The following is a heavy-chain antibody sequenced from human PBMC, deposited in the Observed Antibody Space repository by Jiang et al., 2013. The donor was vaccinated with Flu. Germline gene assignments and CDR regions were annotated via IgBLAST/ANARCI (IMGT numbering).Heavy chain of an antibody. CDR2: IYPGDSDT. D-gene: IGHD3-22*01. Sequence: GAEVKKPGESLKISCKGSGYSFTSYWIGWVRQMPGKGLEWMGIIYPGDSDTRYSPSFQGQVTISADKSISTAYLQWSSLKASDTAMYYCARQGSMYYDSSGYSPFDYWGQGTLVTVSS. V-gene: IGHV5-51*01. J-gene: IGHJ4*02. CDR3: ARQGSMYYDSSGYSPFDY. CDR1: GYSFTSYW.